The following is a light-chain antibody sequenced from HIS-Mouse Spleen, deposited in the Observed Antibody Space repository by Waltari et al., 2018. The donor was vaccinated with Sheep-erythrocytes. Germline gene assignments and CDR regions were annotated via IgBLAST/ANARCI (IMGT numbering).Light chain of an antibody. Sequence: QSALTQPASVSGSPGPSITISCTGTSSDVGRYNLVSLYQQHPGKAPNLMIYEGSKRPSGVSNRFSGSKSGNTASLTISGLQAEDEADYYCCSYAGSSTPWVFGGGTKLTVL. J-gene: IGLJ3*02. V-gene: IGLV2-23*01. CDR2: EGS. CDR3: CSYAGSSTPWV. CDR1: SSDVGRYNL.